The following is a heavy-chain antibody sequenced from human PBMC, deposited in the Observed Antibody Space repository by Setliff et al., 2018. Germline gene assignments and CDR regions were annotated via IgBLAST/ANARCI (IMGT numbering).Heavy chain of an antibody. V-gene: IGHV3-33*08. CDR3: ARTCSGSGCYAGPES. CDR1: GFTFSTYR. CDR2: IWDDGGNK. D-gene: IGHD2-15*01. Sequence: GGSLRLSCAASGFTFSTYRMHWVRQAPGKGLEWVAVIWDDGGNKYHADSVKGRFTTSRDNSKNTLYLQMNSLRPEDTAVYYCARTCSGSGCYAGPESWGQGTPVTVSS. J-gene: IGHJ5*02.